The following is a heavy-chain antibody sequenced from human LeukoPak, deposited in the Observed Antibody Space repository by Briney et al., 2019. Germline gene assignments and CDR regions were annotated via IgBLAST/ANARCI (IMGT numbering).Heavy chain of an antibody. CDR3: ARGEVVVVAATPDY. Sequence: GGSLRVSCAASGFTFSSYSMNWVRQAPGKGLSWFSSISSSSSYIYYADSVKGRFTISRDNAKNSLYLQMNSLRAEDTAVYYCARGEVVVVAATPDYWGQGTLVTVSS. CDR1: GFTFSSYS. J-gene: IGHJ4*02. V-gene: IGHV3-21*01. CDR2: ISSSSSYI. D-gene: IGHD2-15*01.